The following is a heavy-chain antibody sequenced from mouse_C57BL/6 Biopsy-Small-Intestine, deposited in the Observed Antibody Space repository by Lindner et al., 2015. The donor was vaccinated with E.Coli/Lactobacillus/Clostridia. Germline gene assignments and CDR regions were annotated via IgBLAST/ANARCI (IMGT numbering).Heavy chain of an antibody. Sequence: SVKVSCKASGYTFTDSYMHWVRQAPGQGLEWMGWINPDSGDTSYAQKFQGRVTVTRDTSINTVYMDLSSLTSDDTAVYYCATESREEKLWLKSFDFWGQGTLVTVSS. CDR2: INPDSGDT. CDR3: ATESREEKLWLKSFDF. V-gene: IGHV1-84*02. D-gene: IGHD2-2*01. J-gene: IGHJ4*01. CDR1: GYTFTDSY.